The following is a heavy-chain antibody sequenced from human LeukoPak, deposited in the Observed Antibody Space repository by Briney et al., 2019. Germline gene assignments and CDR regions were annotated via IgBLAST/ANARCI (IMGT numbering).Heavy chain of an antibody. Sequence: SETLSLTCTVSGGSISSSSYYWGWIRQPPGKGLEWIGSFYYSGSTYYNPSLKSRVTISVDTSKNQFSLKLSSVTAADTAVYYCARGRVGAMDYWGQGTLVTVSS. CDR3: ARGRVGAMDY. J-gene: IGHJ4*02. V-gene: IGHV4-39*01. CDR2: FYYSGST. CDR1: GGSISSSSYY. D-gene: IGHD1-26*01.